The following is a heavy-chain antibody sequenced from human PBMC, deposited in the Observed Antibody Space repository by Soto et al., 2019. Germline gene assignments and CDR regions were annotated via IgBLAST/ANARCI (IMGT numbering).Heavy chain of an antibody. CDR3: ARGYCSNGVCYRYIDL. D-gene: IGHD2-8*01. CDR1: GFTFSDHY. Sequence: HPGGSLSLSCAASGFTFSDHYRDWVRQAPGKGLEWVGRTRNKANSYTTEYAASVKGRFTISRDDSKNSLYLQMNSLKTEDTAVYYCARGYCSNGVCYRYIDLWGRGTLVTVSS. V-gene: IGHV3-72*01. CDR2: TRNKANSYTT. J-gene: IGHJ2*01.